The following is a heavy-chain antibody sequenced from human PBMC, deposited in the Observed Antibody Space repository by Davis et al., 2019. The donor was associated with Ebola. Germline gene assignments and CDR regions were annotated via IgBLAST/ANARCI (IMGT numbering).Heavy chain of an antibody. D-gene: IGHD6-6*01. V-gene: IGHV3-64D*08. CDR2: IIDNGHRT. Sequence: GGSLRLSCSASGFTFSTSGMHWVRQAPGRGLEYVSAIIDNGHRTNYADSVMGRFTISRDNSKDTLYLHMTSLRPEDTAMYYCVKGCLVHDFWGRGTLVTVSA. CDR1: GFTFSTSG. J-gene: IGHJ4*02. CDR3: VKGCLVHDF.